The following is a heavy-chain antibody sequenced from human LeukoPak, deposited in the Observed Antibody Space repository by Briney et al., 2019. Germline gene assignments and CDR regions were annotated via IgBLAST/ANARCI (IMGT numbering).Heavy chain of an antibody. CDR3: ARFTVTTGGYYYYYMDV. CDR1: GGTFSSYA. V-gene: IGHV1-69*05. Sequence: SVKVSCKASGGTFSSYAISWVRQAPGQGLEWMGGIIPIFGTANYAQKFQGRVTITTDESTSTAYMELSSLRSGDTAVYYCARFTVTTGGYYYYYMDVWGKGTTVTVSS. D-gene: IGHD4-11*01. CDR2: IIPIFGTA. J-gene: IGHJ6*03.